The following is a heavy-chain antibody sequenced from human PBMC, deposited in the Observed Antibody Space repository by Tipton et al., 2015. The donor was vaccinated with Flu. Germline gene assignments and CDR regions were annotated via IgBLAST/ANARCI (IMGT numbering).Heavy chain of an antibody. CDR2: IYYSGST. Sequence: TLSLTCTVSGGSISSSSYYWGWIRQPPGKGLEWIGSIYYSGSTYYNPSLKSRATISVDTSKNQFSLKLSSVTAADTAVYYCARPLWFGEASGFAFDIWGQGTMVTVSS. CDR3: ARPLWFGEASGFAFDI. J-gene: IGHJ3*02. CDR1: GGSISSSSYY. D-gene: IGHD3-10*01. V-gene: IGHV4-39*07.